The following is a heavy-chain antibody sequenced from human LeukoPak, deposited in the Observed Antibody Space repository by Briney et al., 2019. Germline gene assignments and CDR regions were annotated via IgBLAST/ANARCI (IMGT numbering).Heavy chain of an antibody. V-gene: IGHV4-34*01. J-gene: IGHJ5*02. CDR2: INHSGST. D-gene: IGHD2-2*01. Sequence: PSETLSLTCAVYGGSFSGYYWSWIRQPPGKGLEWIGEINHSGSTNYNPSLKSRVTISVDTSKNQFSLKLSSVTAADTAVYYCARAARLVPAARFDPWGQGTLVTVSS. CDR3: ARAARLVPAARFDP. CDR1: GGSFSGYY.